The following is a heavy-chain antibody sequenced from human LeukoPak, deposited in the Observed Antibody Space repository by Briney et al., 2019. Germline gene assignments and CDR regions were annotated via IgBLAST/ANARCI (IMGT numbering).Heavy chain of an antibody. CDR2: ISAYNGNT. D-gene: IGHD6-6*01. CDR1: GYTFTSYG. J-gene: IGHJ4*02. Sequence: ASVKVSCKASGYTFTSYGISWVRQAPGQGLEWMGWISAYNGNTNYARKLQGRVTMTTDTSTSTAYMELRSLRSDDTAVYYCARAPEAARLEDYWGQGTLVTVSS. V-gene: IGHV1-18*01. CDR3: ARAPEAARLEDY.